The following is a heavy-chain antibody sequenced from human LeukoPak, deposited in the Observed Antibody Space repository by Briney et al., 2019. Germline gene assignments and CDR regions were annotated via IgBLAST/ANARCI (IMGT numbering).Heavy chain of an antibody. CDR3: AREDVVVVVAARAGSYFDY. Sequence: GRSLRLSCAASGFTFSSYAMHWVRQAPGKGLEWVAVISYDGSNKYYADSVKGRFTISRDNSKNTLYLQMNSLRAEDTAVYYCAREDVVVVVAARAGSYFDYWGQGTLVTVSS. CDR2: ISYDGSNK. D-gene: IGHD2-15*01. V-gene: IGHV3-30-3*01. CDR1: GFTFSSYA. J-gene: IGHJ4*02.